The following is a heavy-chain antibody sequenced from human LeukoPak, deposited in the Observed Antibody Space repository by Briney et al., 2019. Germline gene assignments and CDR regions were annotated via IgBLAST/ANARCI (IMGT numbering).Heavy chain of an antibody. Sequence: GGSLRLSCAASGFTFSSYEMNWVRQAPGKGLEWVSYLSRSGINIYYADSVKGRFTISRDNAKNSLYLQMNSLRAEDTAVYYCARDVRDGYNSFLGWVDYWGQGTLVTVSS. D-gene: IGHD5-24*01. J-gene: IGHJ4*02. CDR1: GFTFSSYE. CDR2: LSRSGINI. CDR3: ARDVRDGYNSFLGWVDY. V-gene: IGHV3-48*03.